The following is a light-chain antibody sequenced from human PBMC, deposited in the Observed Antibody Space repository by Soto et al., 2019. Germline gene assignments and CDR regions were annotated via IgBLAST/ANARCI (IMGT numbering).Light chain of an antibody. Sequence: VLTQSPGSLSLSPGQRATLSCRASQRVDSTFFAWYQKKPGQAPRLLIYVASKRATGIPDRFSGSASGTDFTLIISRLEPEDFAVYYCQQYMSSVTFGQGTKVEIK. CDR2: VAS. CDR3: QQYMSSVT. CDR1: QRVDSTF. J-gene: IGKJ1*01. V-gene: IGKV3-20*01.